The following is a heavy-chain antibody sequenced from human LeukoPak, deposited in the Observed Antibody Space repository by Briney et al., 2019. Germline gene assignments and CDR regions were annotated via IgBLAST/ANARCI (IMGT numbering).Heavy chain of an antibody. CDR3: ARQITMISAAFDI. Sequence: PGGSLRLSCTASGFTFSSYWMTWVRQAPGKGLEWVANIKHDGSEKNYVDSVKGRFTVSRDNAKNSLHLQMNSLRAEDTAVYYCARQITMISAAFDIWGQGTMVTVSS. V-gene: IGHV3-7*03. CDR1: GFTFSSYW. J-gene: IGHJ3*02. D-gene: IGHD3-22*01. CDR2: IKHDGSEK.